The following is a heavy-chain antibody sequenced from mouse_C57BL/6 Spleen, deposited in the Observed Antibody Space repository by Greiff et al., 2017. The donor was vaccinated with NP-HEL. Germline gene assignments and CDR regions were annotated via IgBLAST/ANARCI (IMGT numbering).Heavy chain of an antibody. D-gene: IGHD3-3*01. CDR1: GYTFTAYE. CDR3: TRRDRVGYFDY. Sequence: VQLQQSGAELVRPGASVTLSCKASGYTFTAYEMHWVKQTPVHGLEWIGAIDPETGGTAYTQTFKGKAILTADKSSRTAYMWLRSLTSEDSAVYYCTRRDRVGYFDYWGQGTTLTVSS. J-gene: IGHJ2*01. V-gene: IGHV1-15*01. CDR2: IDPETGGT.